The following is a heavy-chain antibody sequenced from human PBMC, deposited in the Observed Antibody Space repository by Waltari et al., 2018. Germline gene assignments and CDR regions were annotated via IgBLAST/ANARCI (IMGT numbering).Heavy chain of an antibody. J-gene: IGHJ6*02. D-gene: IGHD1-1*01. CDR3: ARVSRRTYRSPVPGRRYYYGMDV. CDR2: ISSDASDT. V-gene: IGHV3-74*03. CDR1: GFTFSSFW. Sequence: EEQLVESGGGLVQPGDSLRLSCAASGFTFSSFWMNWVRQAPGKGPLWVSRISSDASDTTYADSVKGRFTISRDNARNTLYLQMNRLRAEDTAVYFCARVSRRTYRSPVPGRRYYYGMDVWGQGTTVTVSS.